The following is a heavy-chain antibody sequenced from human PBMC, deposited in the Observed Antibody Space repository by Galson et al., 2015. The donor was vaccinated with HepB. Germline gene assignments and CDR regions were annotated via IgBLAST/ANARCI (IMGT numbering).Heavy chain of an antibody. V-gene: IGHV3-11*05. CDR3: ARVSVVGVNYFDY. CDR2: ISSSSSYR. CDR1: GFTLSDYY. D-gene: IGHD3-16*01. Sequence: SLRLSCAASGFTLSDYYMSWLRQAPGKGLEWVSYISSSSSYRSYADSVKGRFTISRDNSKNSLYLQMNSLRAEDTAVYYCARVSVVGVNYFDYWGQGTLVAVSS. J-gene: IGHJ4*02.